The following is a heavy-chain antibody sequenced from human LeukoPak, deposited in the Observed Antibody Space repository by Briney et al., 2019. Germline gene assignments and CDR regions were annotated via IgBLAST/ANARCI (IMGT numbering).Heavy chain of an antibody. Sequence: SETLSLTCTVSGGSISSHYWSWIRQPPGKGLEWIGYIYYSGSTNYNPSLKSRVTISVDTSKNQFSLKLSSVTAADTAVYYCARAVAAAGTDFDYWGQGTLVIVSS. CDR3: ARAVAAAGTDFDY. V-gene: IGHV4-59*11. J-gene: IGHJ4*02. CDR1: GGSISSHY. D-gene: IGHD6-13*01. CDR2: IYYSGST.